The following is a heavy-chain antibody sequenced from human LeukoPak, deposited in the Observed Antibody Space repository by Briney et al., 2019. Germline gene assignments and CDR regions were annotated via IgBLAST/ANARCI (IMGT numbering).Heavy chain of an antibody. J-gene: IGHJ1*01. CDR2: IKQDGSEK. D-gene: IGHD5-12*01. CDR1: GFTFSSYW. V-gene: IGHV3-7*01. Sequence: PGGSLRLSCAASGFTFSSYWMSWVRQAPGKGLEWVANIKQDGSEKYYVDSVKGRFTISRDNAKNSLYLQMNSLRAEDTAVYYCARGSGGYGEYFQHWGQGTLVTVSS. CDR3: ARGSGGYGEYFQH.